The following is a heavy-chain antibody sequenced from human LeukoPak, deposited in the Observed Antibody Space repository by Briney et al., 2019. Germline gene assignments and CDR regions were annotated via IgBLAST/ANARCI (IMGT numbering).Heavy chain of an antibody. CDR3: AREGDYGDCVARDY. V-gene: IGHV3-7*01. CDR2: IKQDGSEK. J-gene: IGHJ4*02. D-gene: IGHD4-17*01. CDR1: GFTFSNYW. Sequence: PGGSLRLSCAASGFTFSNYWMTWVRQAPGKGLEWVANIKQDGSEKYYVDSVKGRFTISRDNAKNSLYLQMNSLRAEDTAVYYCAREGDYGDCVARDYWGQGTLVTVSS.